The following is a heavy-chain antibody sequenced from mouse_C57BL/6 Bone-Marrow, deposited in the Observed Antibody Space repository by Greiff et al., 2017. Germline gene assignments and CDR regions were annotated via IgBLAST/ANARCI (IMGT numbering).Heavy chain of an antibody. Sequence: VKLMESGAELARPGASVKLSCKASGYTFTSYGISWVKQRTGQGLEWIGEIYPRSGNTYYNEKFKGKATLTADKSSSTAYMELRSLTSEDSAVYFCASCLSYFDYWGQGTTLTVSS. CDR2: IYPRSGNT. V-gene: IGHV1-81*01. J-gene: IGHJ2*01. CDR1: GYTFTSYG. CDR3: ASCLSYFDY.